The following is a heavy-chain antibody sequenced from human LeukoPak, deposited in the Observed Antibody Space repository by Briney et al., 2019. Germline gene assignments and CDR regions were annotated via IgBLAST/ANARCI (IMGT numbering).Heavy chain of an antibody. Sequence: SETLSLTCTVSGGSISSYYWSWIRQPPGKGLEWIGYIYYSGSTNYNPSLKSRVTISVDTSKNQFSLNLSSVTAADTAVYYCARAVAHYYYYYYMDVWGKGTTVTISS. CDR3: ARAVAHYYYYYYMDV. J-gene: IGHJ6*03. CDR2: IYYSGST. V-gene: IGHV4-59*08. CDR1: GGSISSYY. D-gene: IGHD6-19*01.